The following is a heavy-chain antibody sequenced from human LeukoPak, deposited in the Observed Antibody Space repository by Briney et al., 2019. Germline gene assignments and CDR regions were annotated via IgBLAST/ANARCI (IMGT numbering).Heavy chain of an antibody. Sequence: GGSLRLSCAASGFAFGDYWMTWVRQAPGKGLEWVANIKKDGSEKYYVASVRGRFTISIDNAKNSLYLQMNSLRAEDTAVYYCASELPSSSWYDYWGQGTLVTVSS. CDR3: ASELPSSSWYDY. CDR2: IKKDGSEK. D-gene: IGHD6-13*01. J-gene: IGHJ4*02. V-gene: IGHV3-7*01. CDR1: GFAFGDYW.